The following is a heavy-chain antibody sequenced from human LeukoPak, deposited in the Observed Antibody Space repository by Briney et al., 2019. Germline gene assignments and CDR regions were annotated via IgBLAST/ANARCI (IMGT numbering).Heavy chain of an antibody. V-gene: IGHV3-13*01. D-gene: IGHD2-15*01. CDR1: GFTFTRYD. J-gene: IGHJ4*02. CDR3: ARDACSAGRCYHDC. CDR2: IGPTADT. Sequence: GGSLRLSCAASGFTFTRYDMHWVRQATGKCLEWVSAIGPTADTYYADSVRGRFTISRENAKNSLYLQMNNLRAGDTAVYYCARDACSAGRCYHDCWGQGTLVTVSS.